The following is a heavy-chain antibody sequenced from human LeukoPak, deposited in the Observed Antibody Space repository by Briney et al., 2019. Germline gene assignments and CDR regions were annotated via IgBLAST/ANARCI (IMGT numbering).Heavy chain of an antibody. CDR3: ARSRYSSGTYYFDY. Sequence: PSETLSLTCTVSGGSISSGSYYWIWVRQPAGKGLDGIVRIYTSGSTNYNPSLKSRVTISVDTSKNQFSLKLSSVTDADTAVYYCARSRYSSGTYYFDYWGKGTLVTVSS. J-gene: IGHJ4*02. CDR1: GGSISSGSYY. V-gene: IGHV4-61*02. D-gene: IGHD3-10*01. CDR2: IYTSGST.